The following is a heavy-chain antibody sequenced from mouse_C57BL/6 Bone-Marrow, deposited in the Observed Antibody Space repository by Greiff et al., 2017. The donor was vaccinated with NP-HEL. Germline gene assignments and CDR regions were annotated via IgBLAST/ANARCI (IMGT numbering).Heavy chain of an antibody. J-gene: IGHJ1*03. V-gene: IGHV1-85*01. CDR2: IYPRDGST. CDR3: ARGEDYYGSHWYFDV. D-gene: IGHD1-1*01. CDR1: GYTFTSYD. Sequence: VQRVESGPELVKPGASVKLSCKASGYTFTSYDINWVKQRPGQGLEWIGWIYPRDGSTKYNEKFKGKATLTVATSSSTAYMELHSQTSEDSAVCFCARGEDYYGSHWYFDVWGTGTTVTVSS.